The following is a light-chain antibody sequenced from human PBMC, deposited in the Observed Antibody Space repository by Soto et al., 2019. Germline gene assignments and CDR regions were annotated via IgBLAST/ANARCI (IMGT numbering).Light chain of an antibody. Sequence: IQMTQSPSSLSASVGDRVTITCQASHDIKNYLIWYQQKAGRAPKLLIYDASSLGTGVSSRFSGSGSGTHFTLTITRLQPEDIATYYCQQFDSVPCTFGQGTKLEIK. CDR2: DAS. V-gene: IGKV1-33*01. J-gene: IGKJ2*02. CDR3: QQFDSVPCT. CDR1: HDIKNY.